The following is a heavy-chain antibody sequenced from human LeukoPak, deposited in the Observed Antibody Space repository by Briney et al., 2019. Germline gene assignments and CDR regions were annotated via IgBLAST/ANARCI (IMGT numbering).Heavy chain of an antibody. CDR3: ARGLRGGYYLSSGYYPRMNYYYYMDV. V-gene: IGHV4-34*01. Sequence: PSESLLQTFAVHGGSFCGYYWGSIRQPPGKGLERIGEINRSGSTNYKPSLKSRVTISVDTSKNQYSLKLSSETAADTAVYYCARGLRGGYYLSSGYYPRMNYYYYMDVWGKRTTVTVSS. CDR1: GGSFCGYY. D-gene: IGHD3-22*01. J-gene: IGHJ6*03. CDR2: INRSGST.